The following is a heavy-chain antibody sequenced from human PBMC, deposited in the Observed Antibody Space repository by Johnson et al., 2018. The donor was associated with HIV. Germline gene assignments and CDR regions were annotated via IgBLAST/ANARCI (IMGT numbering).Heavy chain of an antibody. CDR1: GFTFSDYY. CDR3: ASPNDSSGYVLGADAFDI. V-gene: IGHV3-11*01. CDR2: ISSTGSSI. D-gene: IGHD3-22*01. Sequence: QVQLMESGGGVVQPGRSLRLSCAASGFTFSDYYMNWIRQAPGKGLEWVSYISSTGSSIKYVDSVKGRFTISRDNAKNSLYLQMNSLGAEDTAVYYCASPNDSSGYVLGADAFDIWGQGTMVTVSS. J-gene: IGHJ3*02.